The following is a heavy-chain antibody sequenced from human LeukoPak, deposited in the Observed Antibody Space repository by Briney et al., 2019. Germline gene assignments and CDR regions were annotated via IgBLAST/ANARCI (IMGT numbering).Heavy chain of an antibody. J-gene: IGHJ3*02. CDR3: ARPQVIRGYSYGHGAFDI. Sequence: SETLSLTCTVSGGSISSGGYYWCWIRQHPGKGLEWIGYIYYSGSTYYNPSLKSRVTISVDTSKNQFSLKLSSVTAADTAVYYCARPQVIRGYSYGHGAFDIWGQGTMVTVSS. D-gene: IGHD5-18*01. V-gene: IGHV4-31*03. CDR1: GGSISSGGYY. CDR2: IYYSGST.